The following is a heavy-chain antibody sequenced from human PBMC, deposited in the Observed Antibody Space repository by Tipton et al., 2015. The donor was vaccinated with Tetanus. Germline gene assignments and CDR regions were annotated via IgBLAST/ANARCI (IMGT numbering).Heavy chain of an antibody. V-gene: IGHV4-61*02. J-gene: IGHJ3*02. CDR3: ASHYGSGSDDAFDI. CDR1: GGSISSFNYY. CDR2: IYTSGST. Sequence: TLSLTCTVSGGSISSFNYYWGWVRQPAGKGLEWIGRIYTSGSTNYNPSLKSRVTMSVDTSKNQFSLKLSSVTAADTAVYYCASHYGSGSDDAFDIWGQGTMVTVSS. D-gene: IGHD3-10*01.